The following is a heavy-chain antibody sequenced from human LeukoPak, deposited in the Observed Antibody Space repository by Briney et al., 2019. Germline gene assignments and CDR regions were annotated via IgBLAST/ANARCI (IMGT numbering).Heavy chain of an antibody. CDR3: ARIQDDFWSGYYPYYFDY. CDR1: GGSISSYY. J-gene: IGHJ4*02. CDR2: IYYSGST. Sequence: PSETLSLTCTVSGGSISSYYWSWIRQPPGKGLEWIGYIYYSGSTNYNPSLKSRVTISVDTSKNQFSLKLSSVTAADTAVYYCARIQDDFWSGYYPYYFDYWGQGTLVTVSS. D-gene: IGHD3-3*01. V-gene: IGHV4-59*01.